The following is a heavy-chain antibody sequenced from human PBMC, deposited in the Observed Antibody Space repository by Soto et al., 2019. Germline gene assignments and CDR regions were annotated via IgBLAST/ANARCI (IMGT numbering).Heavy chain of an antibody. CDR1: GFSLSTGGVG. J-gene: IGHJ6*02. V-gene: IGHV2-5*02. CDR3: AHSRCGGDCLQSYSSHYYYGVDV. Sequence: QITLKESGPTLVKPTQTLTLTCTFSGFSLSTGGVGVGWIRQPPGKALEWLALIYWDEDKRDSPSLKSRLTSTKDTSKNQVVLTMTNMDPVDTATYYCAHSRCGGDCLQSYSSHYYYGVDVWGQGTTVTVSS. CDR2: IYWDEDK. D-gene: IGHD2-21*02.